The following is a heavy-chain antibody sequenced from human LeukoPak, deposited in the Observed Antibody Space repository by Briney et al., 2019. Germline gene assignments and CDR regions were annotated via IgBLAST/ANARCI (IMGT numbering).Heavy chain of an antibody. J-gene: IGHJ4*02. CDR2: ISYDGSNK. Sequence: GGSLRLSCAASGFTFSSYGMHWVRQAPGKGLEWVAVISYDGSNKYYADSVKGRFTISRDNSKNTLYLQMNSLRAEDTAVYYCAKIKQQLGGVDYWGQGTLVTVSS. CDR1: GFTFSSYG. CDR3: AKIKQQLGGVDY. V-gene: IGHV3-30*18. D-gene: IGHD6-13*01.